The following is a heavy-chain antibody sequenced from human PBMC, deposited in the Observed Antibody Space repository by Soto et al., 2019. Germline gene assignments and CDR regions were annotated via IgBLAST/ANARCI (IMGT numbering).Heavy chain of an antibody. J-gene: IGHJ6*02. CDR3: AKDGTWGSGSYYYYYYGMDV. CDR1: GFTFSSYG. V-gene: IGHV3-30*18. CDR2: ISYDGSNK. D-gene: IGHD3-10*01. Sequence: GGSLRLSCAASGFTFSSYGMHWVRQAPGKGLEWVAVISYDGSNKYYADSVKGRFTISRDNSKNTLYLQMNSLRAEDTAVYYCAKDGTWGSGSYYYYYYGMDVWGQGTTVTVSS.